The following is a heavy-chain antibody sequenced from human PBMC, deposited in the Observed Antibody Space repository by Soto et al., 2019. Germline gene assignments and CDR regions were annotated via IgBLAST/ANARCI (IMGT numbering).Heavy chain of an antibody. Sequence: SQTLSLTCAISGDSVSSNSAAWNWIRQSPSRGLEWLGRTYYRSKWYNDYAVSVKSRITINPDTSKNQFSLQLNSVTPEDTAVYYCARDDDFWSGYYGRDYYYYGMDVWGQESTLTVS. CDR1: GDSVSSNSAA. V-gene: IGHV6-1*01. CDR2: TYYRSKWYN. J-gene: IGHJ6*02. D-gene: IGHD3-3*01. CDR3: ARDDDFWSGYYGRDYYYYGMDV.